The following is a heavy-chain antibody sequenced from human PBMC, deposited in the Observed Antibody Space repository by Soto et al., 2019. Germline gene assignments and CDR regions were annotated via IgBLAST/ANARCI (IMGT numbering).Heavy chain of an antibody. Sequence: QVNLVQSGTEMKKPGSSVMVSCKVSGGDLSNSGISWVRQAPGQGLEWMGGIFPLLAMVDYSQKFQGRVTHTADESTNTAYLDLGSLRSEDTAVYCCAKDDGAGIKSWGQGTLVIGSS. J-gene: IGHJ4*02. D-gene: IGHD1-26*01. CDR3: AKDDGAGIKS. CDR1: GGDLSNSG. CDR2: IFPLLAMV. V-gene: IGHV1-69*04.